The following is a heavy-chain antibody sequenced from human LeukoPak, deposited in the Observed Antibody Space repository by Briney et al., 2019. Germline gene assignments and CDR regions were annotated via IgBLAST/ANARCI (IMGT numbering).Heavy chain of an antibody. CDR3: ARSPSDYDFWSGYLYPIFDY. J-gene: IGHJ4*02. CDR2: IYYSGST. Sequence: EASETLSLTCTVSGGSISSYYWSCIRQPPGKGLEWIGYIYYSGSTNYNPSLKSRVTISVDTSKNQFSLKLSSVTAADTAVYYCARSPSDYDFWSGYLYPIFDYWGQGTLVTVSS. D-gene: IGHD3-3*01. V-gene: IGHV4-59*01. CDR1: GGSISSYY.